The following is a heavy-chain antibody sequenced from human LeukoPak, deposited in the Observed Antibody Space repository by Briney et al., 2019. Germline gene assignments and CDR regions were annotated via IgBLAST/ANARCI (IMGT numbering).Heavy chain of an antibody. J-gene: IGHJ6*02. D-gene: IGHD2-2*01. V-gene: IGHV4-34*01. CDR1: GGSFSGYY. CDR3: ARGRYCSSTSCYYYYYHGMDV. Sequence: SETLSLTCAVYGGSFSGYYWSWIRQPPGKGLEWIGEINHSGNTSYNPSLKSRVTISVDTSKNQFSLKLSSVTAAETAVYYCARGRYCSSTSCYYYYYHGMDVWGQGTTVTVSS. CDR2: INHSGNT.